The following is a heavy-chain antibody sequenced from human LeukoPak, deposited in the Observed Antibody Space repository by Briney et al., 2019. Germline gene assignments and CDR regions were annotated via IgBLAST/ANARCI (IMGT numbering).Heavy chain of an antibody. V-gene: IGHV3-23*01. CDR2: IPGSGDST. Sequence: GGSMRLSCAAFGFTFSGCGMSWVRRAPGKGLEWVSSIPGSGDSTYYADSVRGRFTISRDNSKNTLYLQMTSLRVEDTAVYYCAKAQYVYDSSPSDYWGQGTLVTISS. CDR1: GFTFSGCG. J-gene: IGHJ4*02. D-gene: IGHD3-22*01. CDR3: AKAQYVYDSSPSDY.